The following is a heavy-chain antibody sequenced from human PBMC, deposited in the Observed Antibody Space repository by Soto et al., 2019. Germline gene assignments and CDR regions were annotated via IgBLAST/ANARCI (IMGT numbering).Heavy chain of an antibody. V-gene: IGHV3-23*01. CDR3: TTPSGLARAGSAFDY. J-gene: IGHJ4*02. Sequence: PGGSLRLSCAASGFTFSFYPMSWVRQAPGKGLEWVSGISSSAGTTYYADPVKGRFTISRDNSKNTQPLQMNSLRADDTAIYYCTTPSGLARAGSAFDYWGQGSLVTVSS. D-gene: IGHD6-13*01. CDR1: GFTFSFYP. CDR2: ISSSAGTT.